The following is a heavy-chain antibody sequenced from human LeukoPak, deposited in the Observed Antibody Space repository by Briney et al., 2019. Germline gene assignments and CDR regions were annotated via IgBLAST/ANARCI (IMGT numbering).Heavy chain of an antibody. Sequence: SQTLSLTCTVSGGSISSNSYYWSWIRQPAGKGLEWIGRIYTSGSTDYNPSLKSRVTISKDTSKNEFSLKLSSATAADTAVYYCARVRYNWNRDFDYWGQGTLVTVSS. CDR1: GGSISSNSYY. V-gene: IGHV4-61*02. J-gene: IGHJ4*02. CDR2: IYTSGST. D-gene: IGHD1-20*01. CDR3: ARVRYNWNRDFDY.